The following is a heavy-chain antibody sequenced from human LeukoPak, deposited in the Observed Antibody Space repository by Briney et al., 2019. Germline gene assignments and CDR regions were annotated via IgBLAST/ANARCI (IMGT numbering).Heavy chain of an antibody. Sequence: SETLSLTCTVSGGSISSSSYYWGWIRQPPGKGLEWIGSIYYSGSTYYNPSLKSRVTISVDTSKNQFSLKLSSVTAADTAVYYCAREISYYYDSSGYYFDAFDIWGQGTMVTVSS. V-gene: IGHV4-39*07. CDR1: GGSISSSSYY. CDR3: AREISYYYDSSGYYFDAFDI. CDR2: IYYSGST. D-gene: IGHD3-22*01. J-gene: IGHJ3*02.